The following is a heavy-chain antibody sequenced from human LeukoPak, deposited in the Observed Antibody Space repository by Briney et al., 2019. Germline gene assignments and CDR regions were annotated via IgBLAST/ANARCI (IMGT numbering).Heavy chain of an antibody. CDR3: ARLLAGCPGGRCRAHFDY. CDR2: IYYGGST. J-gene: IGHJ4*02. CDR1: GDSINSNY. Sequence: PSETLSLTCSVSGDSINSNYWSWMRQPPGKGLEWIGYIYYGGSTNYNLSLKSRVSMSVDTSKNQFSLNLSSVTAADTAVYHCARLLAGCPGGRCRAHFDYWGQGTLVTVSS. D-gene: IGHD2-15*01. V-gene: IGHV4-59*01.